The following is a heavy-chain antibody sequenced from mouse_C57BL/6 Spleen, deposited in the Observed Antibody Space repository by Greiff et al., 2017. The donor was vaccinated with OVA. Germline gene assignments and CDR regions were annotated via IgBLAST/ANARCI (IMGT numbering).Heavy chain of an antibody. J-gene: IGHJ4*01. CDR2: IDPENGDT. V-gene: IGHV14-4*01. CDR1: GFNIKDYY. D-gene: IGHD1-1*01. CDR3: ATERDYDGGSAMDY. Sequence: VQLQQSGAELVKPGASVKLSCTASGFNIKDYYMHWVKQRPEQGLEWIGWIDPENGDTEYASTFQGKATITADTSSNTAYLQLSSLTSEDTAVEDCATERDYDGGSAMDYWGQGTSVTVAS.